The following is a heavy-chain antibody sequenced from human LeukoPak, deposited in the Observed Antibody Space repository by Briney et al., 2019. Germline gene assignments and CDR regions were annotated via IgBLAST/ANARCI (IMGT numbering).Heavy chain of an antibody. Sequence: GGSLRLSRAASGFTFSSYGMHWVRQAPGKGLEWVAVISYDGGNKYYADSVKGRFTTSRDNSKNTLYLQMNSLRAEDTAVYYCAKDIRRYCSGGSCYVSWGQGTLVTVSS. CDR3: AKDIRRYCSGGSCYVS. CDR1: GFTFSSYG. V-gene: IGHV3-30*18. D-gene: IGHD2-15*01. CDR2: ISYDGGNK. J-gene: IGHJ5*02.